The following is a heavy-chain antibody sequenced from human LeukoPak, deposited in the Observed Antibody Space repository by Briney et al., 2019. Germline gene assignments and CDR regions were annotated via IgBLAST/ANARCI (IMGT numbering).Heavy chain of an antibody. V-gene: IGHV5-51*01. J-gene: IGHJ4*02. CDR1: GYSFTSYW. CDR2: IYPGDSDT. CDR3: ARFKVDDCSRTTCYSNGFDY. Sequence: GESLKISCKGSGYSFTSYWIGWVRRMPGKGLEWMGIIYPGDSDTRYSPSFQGQVTISADKSISTAYLQWSSLKASDTAMYYCARFKVDDCSRTTCYSNGFDYWGQGTLVTVSS. D-gene: IGHD2-2*01.